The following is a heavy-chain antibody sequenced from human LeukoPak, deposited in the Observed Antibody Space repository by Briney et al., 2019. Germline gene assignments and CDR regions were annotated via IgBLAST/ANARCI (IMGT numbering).Heavy chain of an antibody. V-gene: IGHV1-2*02. CDR2: INSNNGGT. Sequence: ASVKDSCKTSGYTFTAYYVHWERQVPGRGLEGMGWINSNNGGTSYAQKFQDRLAITTDTSISSASMELTSLPSDATAVYYYASLALTIGFDDWGKGTLVTVSS. J-gene: IGHJ4*02. D-gene: IGHD3-10*01. CDR3: ASLALTIGFDD. CDR1: GYTFTAYY.